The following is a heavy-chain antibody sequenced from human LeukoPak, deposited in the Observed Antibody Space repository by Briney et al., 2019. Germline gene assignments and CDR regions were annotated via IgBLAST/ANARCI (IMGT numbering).Heavy chain of an antibody. Sequence: PGGSLRLSCAAYGFTFSSYAMSWVRQAPGKGLEWVSAISGSGGSTYYADSVKGRFTISRDNSKNTLYLQMNSLRAEDTAVYYCARDSGSPPYNWFDPWGQGTLVTVSS. CDR1: GFTFSSYA. D-gene: IGHD6-13*01. J-gene: IGHJ5*02. CDR3: ARDSGSPPYNWFDP. CDR2: ISGSGGST. V-gene: IGHV3-23*01.